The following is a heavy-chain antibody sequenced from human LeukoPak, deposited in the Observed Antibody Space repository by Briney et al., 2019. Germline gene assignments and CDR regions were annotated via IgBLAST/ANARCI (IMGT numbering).Heavy chain of an antibody. Sequence: SETLSLTCTVSGGSINNYYWTWVRQPPGKELEWLGYIHYGGDTNYNPSLKSRVTISVDTSKNQFSLTLTSVTAADTAVYYCARVHGDFVDGIDYWGQGTLVTVSS. CDR2: IHYGGDT. CDR3: ARVHGDFVDGIDY. V-gene: IGHV4-59*01. D-gene: IGHD4-17*01. CDR1: GGSINNYY. J-gene: IGHJ4*02.